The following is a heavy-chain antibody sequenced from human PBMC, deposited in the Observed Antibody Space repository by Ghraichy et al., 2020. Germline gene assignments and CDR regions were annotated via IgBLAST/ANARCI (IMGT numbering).Heavy chain of an antibody. J-gene: IGHJ4*02. CDR2: INHSGST. CDR1: GGSFSGYY. Sequence: SETLSLTCAVYGGSFSGYYWSWIRQPPGKGLEWIGEINHSGSTNYNPSLKSRVTISVDTSKNQFSLKLSSVTAADTAVYYCARGRYSSDWGQGTLVTVSS. D-gene: IGHD6-19*01. CDR3: ARGRYSSD. V-gene: IGHV4-34*01.